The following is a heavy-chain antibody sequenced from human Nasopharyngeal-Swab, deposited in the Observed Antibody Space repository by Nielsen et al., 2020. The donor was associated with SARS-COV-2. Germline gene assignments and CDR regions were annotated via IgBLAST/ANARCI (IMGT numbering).Heavy chain of an antibody. Sequence: GGSLRLSCAAFGFTFSIYWMTWVRQAPGRGLEWVSNMNEDGSEKNYVDSVKGRFTISRDNAKNLLYLQMNSLRAEDTAVYYCAREKDFWGGSHYFYMDVWGKGTTVTVSS. J-gene: IGHJ6*03. CDR3: AREKDFWGGSHYFYMDV. CDR1: GFTFSIYW. V-gene: IGHV3-7*05. CDR2: MNEDGSEK. D-gene: IGHD3-3*01.